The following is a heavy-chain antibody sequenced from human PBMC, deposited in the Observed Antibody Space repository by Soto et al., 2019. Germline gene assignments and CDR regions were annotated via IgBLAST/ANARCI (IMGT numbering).Heavy chain of an antibody. J-gene: IGHJ6*02. CDR1: GFTFSAYG. V-gene: IGHV3-30*18. Sequence: ESGGGVVQPGRSLRLSCAASGFTFSAYGMHWVRQAPGKGLEWVTVISYDGSSKYYADYVKGRFIVSRDNSKNTLYLQMNSRRPEDTAVYYCAKVTFSGDYYYSYGMDVWGQGTTVTVSS. CDR2: ISYDGSSK. D-gene: IGHD1-26*01. CDR3: AKVTFSGDYYYSYGMDV.